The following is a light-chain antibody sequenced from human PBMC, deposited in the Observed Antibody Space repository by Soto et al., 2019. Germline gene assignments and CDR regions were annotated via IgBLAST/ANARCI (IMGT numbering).Light chain of an antibody. CDR2: EVT. V-gene: IGLV2-8*01. Sequence: QSVLTQPPSASGSPGQSVTISCTGTSSDIGGYNYVFWYQQHPGKAPKLMIYEVTKRPSGVPDRFSGSKSGNTASLTVSGLQTEDEADYYCSSYAGRNNLIFGGGTTLTVL. CDR1: SSDIGGYNY. J-gene: IGLJ2*01. CDR3: SSYAGRNNLI.